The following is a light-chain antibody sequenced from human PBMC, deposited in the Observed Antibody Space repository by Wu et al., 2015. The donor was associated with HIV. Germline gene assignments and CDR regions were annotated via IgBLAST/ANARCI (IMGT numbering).Light chain of an antibody. CDR2: SVS. J-gene: IGKJ4*01. CDR1: EGFQHL. CDR3: QQGSNWPT. V-gene: IGKV3-11*01. Sequence: PGEEPPSSCTGQSEGFQHLPRPRYQQKPGQAPRLLIYSVSNRTTGIPARFSGSGSGTDFTLTISSLEPEDFAVYYCQQGSNWPTFGGGTKVEI.